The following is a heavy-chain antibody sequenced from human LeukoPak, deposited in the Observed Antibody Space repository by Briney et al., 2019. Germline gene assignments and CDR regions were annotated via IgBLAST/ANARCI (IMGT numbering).Heavy chain of an antibody. CDR2: IYYSGST. V-gene: IGHV4-59*11. CDR1: GGSISSHY. J-gene: IGHJ6*03. CDR3: ARRNSPRSYYYYYMDV. D-gene: IGHD2/OR15-2a*01. Sequence: PSETLSLTCTVSGGSISSHYWSWIRQPPGKGLEWIGYIYYSGSTNYNPSLKSRVTISVDTSKNQFSLKLSSVTAADTAVYYCARRNSPRSYYYYYMDVWGKGTTVTVSS.